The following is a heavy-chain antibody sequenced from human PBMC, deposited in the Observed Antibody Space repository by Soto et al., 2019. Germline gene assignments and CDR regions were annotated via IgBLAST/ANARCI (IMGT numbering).Heavy chain of an antibody. V-gene: IGHV1-69*01. J-gene: IGHJ4*02. CDR1: RDTFSSSG. CDR2: FIPIFGTA. D-gene: IGHD5-18*01. Sequence: QVQLEQSGAEMKKPGSSVKVSCKASRDTFSSSGFSWVRRAPGQGLEWMGGFIPIFGTANYAPNFQGRVSITADAYTAMVYMDLSSLRSDDTAVYYCARSGVSYGPIYDLGQGTLGSVSA. CDR3: ARSGVSYGPIYD.